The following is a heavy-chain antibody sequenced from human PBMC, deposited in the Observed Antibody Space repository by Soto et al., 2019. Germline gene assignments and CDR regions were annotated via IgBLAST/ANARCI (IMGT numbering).Heavy chain of an antibody. J-gene: IGHJ5*02. CDR1: GGSFSGYY. Sequence: SETLSLTCVVYGGSFSGYYWSWIRQPPGKGLEWIGEINHSGSTNYNPSLKSRVTISVDTSKNQFSLKLSSVTAADTAVYYCARGLRITIFGVVIIEYWFDPWGQGTLVTVSS. V-gene: IGHV4-34*01. D-gene: IGHD3-3*01. CDR2: INHSGST. CDR3: ARGLRITIFGVVIIEYWFDP.